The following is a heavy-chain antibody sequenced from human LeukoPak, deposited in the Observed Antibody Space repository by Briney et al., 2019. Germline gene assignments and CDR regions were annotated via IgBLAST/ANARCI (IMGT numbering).Heavy chain of an antibody. CDR3: ARAPSGVYYDA. CDR1: GGSVSSGTYY. V-gene: IGHV4-61*01. D-gene: IGHD1-26*01. Sequence: SETLSLTCTVSGGSVSSGTYYWSWIRQPPGKGLEWIGFISYSGSTNFNPSLKGQVTILVDTSKKQFSLKLSSVTAADTAVYYCARAPSGVYYDAWGQGTLVTVSS. J-gene: IGHJ5*02. CDR2: ISYSGST.